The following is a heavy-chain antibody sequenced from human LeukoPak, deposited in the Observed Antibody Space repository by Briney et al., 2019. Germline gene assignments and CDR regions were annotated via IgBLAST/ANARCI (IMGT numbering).Heavy chain of an antibody. D-gene: IGHD5-18*01. Sequence: SETLSLTCAVYGGSFSGYYWSWIRQPPGKGLEWIGEINHSGSTNYNPSLKSRVTISVDTSKTQFSLKLSSVTAADTAVYYCARGWIQLWLSAPFFDYWGQGTLVTVSS. CDR2: INHSGST. V-gene: IGHV4-34*01. CDR1: GGSFSGYY. J-gene: IGHJ4*02. CDR3: ARGWIQLWLSAPFFDY.